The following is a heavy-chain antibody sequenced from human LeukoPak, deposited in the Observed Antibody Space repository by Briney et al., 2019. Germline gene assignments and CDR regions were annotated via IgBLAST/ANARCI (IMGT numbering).Heavy chain of an antibody. D-gene: IGHD7-27*01. CDR3: AREVWADHAFDI. V-gene: IGHV4-59*11. CDR2: IYYSGSI. CDR1: GGSIGDHY. Sequence: SETLSLTCTVSGGSIGDHYWSWIRQPPGKGLEWVGYIYYSGSINYNPSLNRRVTVSVDTSKNQFSLNLSSVTAADTAVYYCAREVWADHAFDIWGQGTMVTVSS. J-gene: IGHJ3*02.